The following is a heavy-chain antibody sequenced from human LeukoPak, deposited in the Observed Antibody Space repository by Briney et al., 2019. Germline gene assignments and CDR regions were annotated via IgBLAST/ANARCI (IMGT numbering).Heavy chain of an antibody. Sequence: SETLSLTCTVSGGSISSHYWSWLRQPAGKGLEYIGRIHTSGITNYNPSLKSRVTMSGDTSKNQFYLNLRSVTAADTAVYYCARDLTVGAPNFDYWGQGTLVTVSS. CDR3: ARDLTVGAPNFDY. CDR1: GGSISSHY. D-gene: IGHD1-26*01. CDR2: IHTSGIT. J-gene: IGHJ4*02. V-gene: IGHV4-4*07.